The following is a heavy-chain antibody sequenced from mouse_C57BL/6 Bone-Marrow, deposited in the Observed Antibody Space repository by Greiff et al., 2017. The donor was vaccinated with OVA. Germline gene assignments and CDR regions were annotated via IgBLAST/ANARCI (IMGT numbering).Heavy chain of an antibody. CDR1: GFNIKNTY. CDR3: AFPYYDGSSYKYYAMDY. J-gene: IGHJ4*01. V-gene: IGHV14-3*01. Sequence: VQLQQSVAELVRPGASVKLSCTASGFNIKNTYMHWVKQRPEPGLEWIGRIDPANGNTKYAPKFQGKATITPDTSSNTTYLQLSSLTSDDTAIYYSAFPYYDGSSYKYYAMDYWGQGTSVTVSS. CDR2: IDPANGNT. D-gene: IGHD1-1*01.